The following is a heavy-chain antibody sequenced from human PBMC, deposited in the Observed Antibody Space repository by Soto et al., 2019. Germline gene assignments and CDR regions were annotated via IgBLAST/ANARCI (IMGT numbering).Heavy chain of an antibody. CDR3: ARDVVIVVANDAFDI. CDR2: IIPMLDIT. D-gene: IGHD3-22*01. V-gene: IGHV1-69*04. J-gene: IGHJ3*02. Sequence: ASVKVSCKASSGIFINHISTRVRQAHGQGPAWMGRIIPMLDITNYAQKFQGRVTITADKSTTTAYMEVSSLRPEDTAMYYCARDVVIVVANDAFDIWGQGTMVTVSS. CDR1: SGIFINHI.